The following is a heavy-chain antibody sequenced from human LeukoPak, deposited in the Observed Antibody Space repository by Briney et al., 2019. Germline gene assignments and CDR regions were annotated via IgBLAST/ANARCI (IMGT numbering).Heavy chain of an antibody. V-gene: IGHV4-39*01. D-gene: IGHD2-2*01. CDR1: GGSISSSSYY. CDR3: AEDCSGTTCYRRGFYE. Sequence: PSETLSLTCTVSGGSISSSSYYSGWIRQPPGKGLEWIGTIYYSGNTYYNPSLKSRVTISVDTSKNQFSLKLSSVTGAVTTVYYCAEDCSGTTCYRRGFYEGDQATLLSVSS. CDR2: IYYSGNT. J-gene: IGHJ4*02.